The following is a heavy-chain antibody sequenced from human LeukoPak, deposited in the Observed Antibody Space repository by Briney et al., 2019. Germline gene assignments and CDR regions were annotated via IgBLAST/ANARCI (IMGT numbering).Heavy chain of an antibody. CDR2: ISYDGSNK. V-gene: IGHV3-30*18. CDR1: GFTFSSYG. Sequence: PGGSLRLSCAASGFTFSSYGMHWVRQAPGKGLEGVAVISYDGSNKYYADSVKGRFTTSRDNSKNTLYLQMNSLRAEDTAVYYCAKDAVVADSYYFDYWGQGTLVTVSS. CDR3: AKDAVVADSYYFDY. J-gene: IGHJ4*02. D-gene: IGHD2-15*01.